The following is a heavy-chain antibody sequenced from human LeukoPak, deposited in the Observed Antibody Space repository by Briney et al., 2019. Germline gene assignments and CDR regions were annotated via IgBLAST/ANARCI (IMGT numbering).Heavy chain of an antibody. D-gene: IGHD2-2*01. CDR1: GFTFSSYW. V-gene: IGHV3-7*01. CDR3: AREPQYQLLREGYYYYMDV. Sequence: PGGSLRLSCAASGFTFSSYWMSWVRQAPGKGLEWVANIKQDGSEKYYVDSVKGRFTISRDNAKNSLYLQMNSLRAEDTAVYYCAREPQYQLLREGYYYYMDVWGKGTTATVSS. CDR2: IKQDGSEK. J-gene: IGHJ6*03.